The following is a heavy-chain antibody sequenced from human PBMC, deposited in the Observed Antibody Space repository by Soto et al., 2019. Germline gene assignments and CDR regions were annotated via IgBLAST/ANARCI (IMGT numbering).Heavy chain of an antibody. CDR2: TYYRSKWYN. J-gene: IGHJ4*02. CDR3: ARGVSVAGFDY. CDR1: GDSVSSNSAA. Sequence: SQTLSLSCAISGDSVSSNSAAWSWIRQSPSRGLEWLGRTYYRSKWYNDYAISVTSRITINPDTSKNQFSLQLNSVTPEDTAVYYCARGVSVAGFDYWGRGTLVTVSS. V-gene: IGHV6-1*01. D-gene: IGHD6-19*01.